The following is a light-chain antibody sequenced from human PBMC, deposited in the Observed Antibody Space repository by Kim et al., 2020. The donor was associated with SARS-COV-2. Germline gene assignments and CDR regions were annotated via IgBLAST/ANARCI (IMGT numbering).Light chain of an antibody. CDR3: ATWDDSLNVPV. J-gene: IGLJ3*02. CDR2: GNH. V-gene: IGLV1-44*01. Sequence: QSVLTQPPSASGTPGQRVTISCSGSYSNIGSNSLNWYQQVPGTAPKLLIYGNHQRPSGVPDRFSASKSGTSASLAIGGLQSEDEADYYCATWDDSLNVPVFGGGTQLTVL. CDR1: YSNIGSNS.